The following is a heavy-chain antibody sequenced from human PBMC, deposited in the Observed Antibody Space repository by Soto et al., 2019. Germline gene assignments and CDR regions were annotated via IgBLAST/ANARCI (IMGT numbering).Heavy chain of an antibody. D-gene: IGHD2-2*01. V-gene: IGHV4-34*01. CDR2: INHSGST. CDR3: ARGRGYCSSTSCYAVSYYYYYMDV. J-gene: IGHJ6*03. Sequence: SETLSLTCAVYGGSFSGYYWSWICQPPGKGLEWIGEINHSGSTNYNPSLKSRVTISVDTSKNQFSLKLSSVTAADTAVYYCARGRGYCSSTSCYAVSYYYYYMDVWGKGTTVTVSS. CDR1: GGSFSGYY.